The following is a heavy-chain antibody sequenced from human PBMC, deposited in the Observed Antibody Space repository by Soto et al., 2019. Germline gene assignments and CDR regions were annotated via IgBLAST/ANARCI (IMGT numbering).Heavy chain of an antibody. Sequence: QVQLVESGGGVVQPGRSLRLSCAASGFTFSSYGMHWVRQAPGKGLEWVAVIWYDGSNKYYADSVKGRFTISRDNSKNPLYLQMNSLRAEDTAVYYCARGVTYYDFWSGYSPLSNWFDPWGQGTLVTVSS. CDR1: GFTFSSYG. V-gene: IGHV3-33*01. CDR3: ARGVTYYDFWSGYSPLSNWFDP. J-gene: IGHJ5*02. D-gene: IGHD3-3*01. CDR2: IWYDGSNK.